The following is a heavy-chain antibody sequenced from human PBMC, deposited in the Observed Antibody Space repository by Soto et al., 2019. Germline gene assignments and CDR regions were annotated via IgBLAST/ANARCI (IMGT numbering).Heavy chain of an antibody. J-gene: IGHJ5*01. CDR1: GFTFNYAW. CDR2: IKSKIDGGTT. Sequence: GGSLRLSCAASGFTFNYAWMTWVRQAPGKGLEWVGRIKSKIDGGTTDYAAPVKGRFTISRDDSKNMLYLQMNSLKTEVTAVYYCTTERSSSWFDYWGQGVQVTVS. CDR3: TTERSSSWFDY. D-gene: IGHD6-13*01. V-gene: IGHV3-15*01.